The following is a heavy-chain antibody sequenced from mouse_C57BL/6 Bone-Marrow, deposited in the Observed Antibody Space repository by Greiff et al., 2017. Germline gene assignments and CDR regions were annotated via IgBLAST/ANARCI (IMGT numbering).Heavy chain of an antibody. CDR2: INPNNGGT. V-gene: IGHV1-22*01. CDR1: GYTFTDYN. D-gene: IGHD4-1*01. Sequence: EVQLQQSGPELVKPGASVKMSCKASGYTFTDYNMHWVKQSHGKSLEWIGYINPNNGGTSYNQKFKGKATLTVNKSSSTAYMELRILTSEDSAVXYCAREELGRALYAMDYWGQGTSVTVSS. J-gene: IGHJ4*01. CDR3: AREELGRALYAMDY.